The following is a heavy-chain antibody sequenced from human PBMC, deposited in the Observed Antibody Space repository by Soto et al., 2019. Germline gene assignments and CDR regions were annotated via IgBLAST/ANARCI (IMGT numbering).Heavy chain of an antibody. CDR2: IFTRDSET. D-gene: IGHD2-21*02. V-gene: IGHV5-51*01. CDR1: GHLFNNHW. Sequence: PGESLKISGKGPGHLFNNHWIGWVRQTPGKGLEWMGLIFTRDSETKTSPSFQGHVSFSVDNSINTVYLQWTSLKTTDTGIYFCARGYFDSGHGYDLWGPGTMLTVYS. CDR3: ARGYFDSGHGYDL. J-gene: IGHJ5*02.